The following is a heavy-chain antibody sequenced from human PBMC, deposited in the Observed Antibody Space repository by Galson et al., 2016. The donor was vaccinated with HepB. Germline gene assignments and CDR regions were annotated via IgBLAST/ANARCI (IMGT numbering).Heavy chain of an antibody. V-gene: IGHV4-39*01. J-gene: IGHJ4*02. CDR1: GGSIITTTNY. D-gene: IGHD1-1*01. CDR3: ARHGGSAQLTEPFQPFAFEN. CDR2: IHYTGNT. Sequence: SETLSLTCTVSGGSIITTTNYWGWIRQPPGKGLEWIGTIHYTGNTYYNPSLKSRVTISVDTHKDQFPLKLSSVTAADPAVYYCARHGGSAQLTEPFQPFAFENWGQGTLVTVSS.